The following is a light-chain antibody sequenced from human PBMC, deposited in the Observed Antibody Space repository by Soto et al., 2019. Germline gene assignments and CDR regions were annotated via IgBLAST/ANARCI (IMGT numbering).Light chain of an antibody. Sequence: QSVLTQPPSASGSPGQSVTISCTGTRSDVGTYNYVSWYQQHPGKAPKLIIYGVTKRPSGVPDRFSGSKSDNTASLTVSGLQAEDEADYYCSSYAGSNYVFGTGTKLTVL. V-gene: IGLV2-8*01. CDR1: RSDVGTYNY. CDR3: SSYAGSNYV. J-gene: IGLJ1*01. CDR2: GVT.